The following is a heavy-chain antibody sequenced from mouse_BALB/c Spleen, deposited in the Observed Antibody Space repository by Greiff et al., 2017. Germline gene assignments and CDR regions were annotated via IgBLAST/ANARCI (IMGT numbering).Heavy chain of an antibody. CDR1: GYTFTSSW. Sequence: QVQLKQSGSVLVRPGASVKLSCKASGYTFTSSWMHWAKQRPGQGLEWIGEIHPNSGNTNYNEKFKGKATLTVDTSSSTAYVDLSSLTSEDSAVYYCARNYKVDFDYWGQGTTLTVSS. V-gene: IGHV1S130*01. J-gene: IGHJ2*01. CDR3: ARNYKVDFDY. D-gene: IGHD2-1*01. CDR2: IHPNSGNT.